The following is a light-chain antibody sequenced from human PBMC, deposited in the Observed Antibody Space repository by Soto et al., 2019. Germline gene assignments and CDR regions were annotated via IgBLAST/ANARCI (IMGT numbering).Light chain of an antibody. V-gene: IGLV2-8*01. Sequence: QSALTQPPSASGSPGQAVTISCTGTRRVVAGYSYVSWYQQHPGKAPKLMIYEDSKRPSGVPDRFSGSKSGNTATLTVSGLQAEDEADYDCSSYAGNNNLRVFGGGTKLTVL. CDR1: RRVVAGYSY. CDR3: SSYAGNNNLRV. J-gene: IGLJ2*01. CDR2: EDS.